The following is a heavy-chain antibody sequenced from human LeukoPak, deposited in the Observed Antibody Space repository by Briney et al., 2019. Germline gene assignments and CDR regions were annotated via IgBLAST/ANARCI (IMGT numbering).Heavy chain of an antibody. CDR1: GYTFTSYD. D-gene: IGHD3-22*01. CDR3: ARATYYYDSSCGY. Sequence: ASVKVSCKASGYTFTSYDINWVRQATGQGLEWMGWINPNSGGTNYAQKFQGRVTMTRDTSISTAYMELSRLRSDDTAVYYCARATYYYDSSCGYWGQGTLVTVSS. J-gene: IGHJ4*02. V-gene: IGHV1-2*02. CDR2: INPNSGGT.